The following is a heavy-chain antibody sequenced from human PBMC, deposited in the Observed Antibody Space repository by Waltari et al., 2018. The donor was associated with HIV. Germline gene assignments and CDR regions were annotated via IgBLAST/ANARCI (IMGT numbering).Heavy chain of an antibody. V-gene: IGHV3-7*01. CDR1: GFPFSSYW. J-gene: IGHJ6*02. D-gene: IGHD6-19*01. CDR2: IKQDGSGK. Sequence: EVQLVESGGGLVQPGGSLRLSCAASGFPFSSYWMSWVRQAPGKGLEWVANIKQDGSGKYYVDSVKGRVTISRDNAKNSLYRQMNSLRAEDTAVYYCARDGVAGRGDYYYGMDVWGQGTTVTVSS. CDR3: ARDGVAGRGDYYYGMDV.